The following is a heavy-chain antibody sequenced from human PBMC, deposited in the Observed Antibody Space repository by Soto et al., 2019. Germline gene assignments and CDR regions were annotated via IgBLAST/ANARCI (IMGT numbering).Heavy chain of an antibody. Sequence: PGGSLRLSCAASGFTFSDAWMTWVRLAPGKGLEWVGRIKSKTDGGATDYAAPVKGRFAISRDDSKNKMYLQMNSLKTEDTALYYCSTIDSIWDHYPMDVWGQGXTVTVYS. CDR2: IKSKTDGGAT. J-gene: IGHJ6*02. CDR1: GFTFSDAW. D-gene: IGHD4-4*01. V-gene: IGHV3-15*01. CDR3: STIDSIWDHYPMDV.